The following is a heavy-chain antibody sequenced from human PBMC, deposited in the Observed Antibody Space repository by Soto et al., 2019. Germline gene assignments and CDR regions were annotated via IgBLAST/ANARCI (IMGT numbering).Heavy chain of an antibody. CDR2: IRGSGGDT. CDR3: ARGLSISYWDLLHFPPPDY. J-gene: IGHJ4*02. D-gene: IGHD1-26*01. V-gene: IGHV3-23*01. Sequence: GGSLRLSCAASGFTFAAYAMNWVRQAPGKGLEWVSVIRGSGGDTYYVDSVKGRFTISRDNSKNNLYLQMNSLRAEDTALYYCARGLSISYWDLLHFPPPDYWGQGTLVTVSS. CDR1: GFTFAAYA.